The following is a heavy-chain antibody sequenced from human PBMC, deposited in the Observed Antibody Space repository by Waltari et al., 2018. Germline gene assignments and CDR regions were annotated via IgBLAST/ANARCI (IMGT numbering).Heavy chain of an antibody. CDR1: GLALPVHD. CDR2: IINSGNTYTT. V-gene: IGHV3-72*01. J-gene: IGHJ4*02. Sequence: VESGGTLVRPGGSVGLSCVASGLALPVHDVARVRQAPGKGLEGIGHIINSGNTYTTQYAASVRGRFTLLRDDSQRSLSLQMNNLRVDDTAVYYCAIDLGGLYCSGTSCYTIWGQGTQVTVSS. CDR3: AIDLGGLYCSGTSCYTI. D-gene: IGHD2-2*02.